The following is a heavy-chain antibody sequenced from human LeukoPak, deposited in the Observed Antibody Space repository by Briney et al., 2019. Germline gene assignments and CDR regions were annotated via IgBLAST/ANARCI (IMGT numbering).Heavy chain of an antibody. CDR2: IYSGGST. V-gene: IGHV3-53*01. CDR3: AREPYSGSSRPLDF. Sequence: PGGSLRLSCAASGFTVSSNYMSWVRQAPGKGLEWVSVIYSGGSTYYADYVKGRFTISRDNGKNSLYLQMNSLRDEDTAVYYCAREPYSGSSRPLDFWGQGTLVTVSS. D-gene: IGHD1-26*01. J-gene: IGHJ4*02. CDR1: GFTVSSNY.